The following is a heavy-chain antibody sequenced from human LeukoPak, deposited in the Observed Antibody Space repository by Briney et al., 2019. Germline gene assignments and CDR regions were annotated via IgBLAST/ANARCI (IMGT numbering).Heavy chain of an antibody. V-gene: IGHV4-34*01. CDR3: ARVVGYCSGGSCYFDY. J-gene: IGHJ4*02. D-gene: IGHD2-15*01. CDR2: INHSGST. CDR1: GGSFSGYY. Sequence: SETLSLTCAVYGGSFSGYYWSWIRQPPGKGLEWIGEINHSGSTNYNPSLKSRVTISVDRSKNQFSLKLSSVTAADTAVYYCARVVGYCSGGSCYFDYWGQGTLVTVSS.